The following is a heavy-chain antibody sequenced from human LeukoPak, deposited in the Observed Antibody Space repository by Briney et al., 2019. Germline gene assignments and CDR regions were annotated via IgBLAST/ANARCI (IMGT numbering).Heavy chain of an antibody. V-gene: IGHV3-48*01. J-gene: IGHJ5*02. Sequence: GGSLRLSCAASGFIFSQYSMNWVRQAPGQGLEWVSHIRSSSETFYADSVKGRFTISRDNARNTLYLQMNNLRGEDTAIYYCARDAGNSGYGCDLWGQGTLVTVSS. CDR2: IRSSSET. CDR3: ARDAGNSGYGCDL. CDR1: GFIFSQYS. D-gene: IGHD5-12*01.